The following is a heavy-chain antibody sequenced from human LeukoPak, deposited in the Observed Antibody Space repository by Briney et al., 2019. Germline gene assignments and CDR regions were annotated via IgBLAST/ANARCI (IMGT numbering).Heavy chain of an antibody. CDR3: AKCPMVRGVIITGPFDY. CDR2: ISGSGGST. CDR1: GFTFSSYA. Sequence: PGGSLRLSCAASGFTFSSYAMSWVCQAPGKWLEWVSAISGSGGSTYYADSVKGRFTISRDNSKNTLYLQMNSLRAEDTAVYYCAKCPMVRGVIITGPFDYWGQGNLVTVSS. J-gene: IGHJ4*02. D-gene: IGHD3-10*01. V-gene: IGHV3-23*01.